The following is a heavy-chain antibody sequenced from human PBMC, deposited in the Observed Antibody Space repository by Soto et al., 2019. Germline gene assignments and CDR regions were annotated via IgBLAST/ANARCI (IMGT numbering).Heavy chain of an antibody. CDR1: GFTFGDYA. CDR3: TPYSSGWQANWFDP. V-gene: IGHV3-49*03. CDR2: IRSKAYGGTT. D-gene: IGHD6-19*01. J-gene: IGHJ5*02. Sequence: GGSLRLSCTACGFTFGDYAMSWFRQAPGKGLEWVGFIRSKAYGGTTEYAASVKGRFTISRDDSKSIAYLQMNSLKTEDTAVYYCTPYSSGWQANWFDPWGQGTLVTVSS.